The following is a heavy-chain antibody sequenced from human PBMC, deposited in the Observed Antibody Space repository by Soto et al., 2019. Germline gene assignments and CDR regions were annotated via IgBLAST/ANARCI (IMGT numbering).Heavy chain of an antibody. CDR3: ARAVPSNLPYYYYDYGMDV. V-gene: IGHV3-13*01. CDR1: GFTFSSYD. D-gene: IGHD4-4*01. Sequence: GGSLRLSCAASGFTFSSYDMHWVRQATGKGLEWVSAIGTAGDTYYPGSVKGRFTISRENAKNSLYLQMNSLRAEDTAVYYCARAVPSNLPYYYYDYGMDVWGQGTTVTVSS. CDR2: IGTAGDT. J-gene: IGHJ6*02.